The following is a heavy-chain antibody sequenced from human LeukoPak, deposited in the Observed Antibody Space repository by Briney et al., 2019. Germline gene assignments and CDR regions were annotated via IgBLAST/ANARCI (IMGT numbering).Heavy chain of an antibody. CDR3: ARDPNGNHRPYYFDY. V-gene: IGHV3-20*04. Sequence: SGGSLRLSCAASGFTFDDYGMSWVRQAPGKGLEGVSGINWDGGSTGYADSVKGRFTISRDNAKNSLYLQMNSLRAEDTALYYCARDPNGNHRPYYFDYWGQGTLVTVSS. D-gene: IGHD4-23*01. J-gene: IGHJ4*02. CDR1: GFTFDDYG. CDR2: INWDGGST.